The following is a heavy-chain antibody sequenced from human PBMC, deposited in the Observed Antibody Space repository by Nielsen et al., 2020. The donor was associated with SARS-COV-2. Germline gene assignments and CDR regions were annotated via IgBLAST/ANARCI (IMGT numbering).Heavy chain of an antibody. CDR3: ARETGGYDY. Sequence: GESLKISCAASGFTFSSYTLSWVRQAPGKGLEWVAGISASGGSTDYADSVKGRFAISRDNSGNTLYLHMNSLRAEDTAVYYCARETGGYDYWGQGTLVTVSS. CDR1: GFTFSSYT. D-gene: IGHD1-1*01. CDR2: ISASGGST. J-gene: IGHJ4*02. V-gene: IGHV3-23*01.